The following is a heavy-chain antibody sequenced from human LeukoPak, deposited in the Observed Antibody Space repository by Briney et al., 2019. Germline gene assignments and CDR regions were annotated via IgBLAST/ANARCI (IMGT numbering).Heavy chain of an antibody. CDR3: ARGGYSSSWYPPPWFDP. J-gene: IGHJ5*02. CDR1: GFTFSSYS. CDR2: ISSSSSYI. V-gene: IGHV3-21*01. D-gene: IGHD6-13*01. Sequence: PGGSLRLSCAVSGFTFSSYSMNWGRQAPGKGREWVSSISSSSSYIYYADSLKGRLTLSSDHAQNSLYLQMNSLRAEDTAVYYCARGGYSSSWYPPPWFDPWGQGTLVTVSS.